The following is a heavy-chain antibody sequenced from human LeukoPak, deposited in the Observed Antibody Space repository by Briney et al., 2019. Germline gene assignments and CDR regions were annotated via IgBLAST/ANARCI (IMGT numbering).Heavy chain of an antibody. V-gene: IGHV3-30-3*01. D-gene: IGHD1-26*01. J-gene: IGHJ4*02. CDR2: ISYDGSNK. CDR1: GFTFSSYA. CDR3: AGVGSYSFDY. Sequence: GGSLRLSCAASGFTFSSYAMHWVRQAPGKGLEWVAVISYDGSNKYYADSVKGRFTISRDNSKNTLYLQMNSLRAEDTAVYYCAGVGSYSFDYWGQGTLVTVSS.